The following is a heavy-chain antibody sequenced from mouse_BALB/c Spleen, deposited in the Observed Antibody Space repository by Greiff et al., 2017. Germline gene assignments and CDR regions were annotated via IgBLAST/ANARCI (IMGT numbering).Heavy chain of an antibody. CDR1: GFSLTSYG. D-gene: IGHD1-2*01. Sequence: VMLVESGPGLVAPSQSLSLTCTVSGFSLTSYGVHWVRQPPGEGLEWLGVIWAGGSTNYNSALMSSLSISKDNSTSHVFLKMNSLQTDDTDMYYCANYGYYYAMDYWGQGTTVTVSS. CDR2: IWAGGST. CDR3: ANYGYYYAMDY. J-gene: IGHJ4*01. V-gene: IGHV2-9*02.